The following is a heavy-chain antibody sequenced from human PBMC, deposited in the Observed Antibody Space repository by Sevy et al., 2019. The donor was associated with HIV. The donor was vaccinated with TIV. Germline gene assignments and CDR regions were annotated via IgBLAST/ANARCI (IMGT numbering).Heavy chain of an antibody. Sequence: GGSLRLSCAASGFTFSSYAMSWVRQAPGKGLEWVSAISGSGGSTYYADSVKGRFTISSDNSKNTLYLQMNSLRAEDTAVYYCAKDYYDSSGYYYLASPTFDYWGQGTLVTVSS. CDR3: AKDYYDSSGYYYLASPTFDY. J-gene: IGHJ4*02. CDR2: ISGSGGST. CDR1: GFTFSSYA. D-gene: IGHD3-22*01. V-gene: IGHV3-23*01.